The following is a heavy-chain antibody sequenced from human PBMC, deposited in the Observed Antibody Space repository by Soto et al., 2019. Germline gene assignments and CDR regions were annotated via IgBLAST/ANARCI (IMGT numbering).Heavy chain of an antibody. CDR3: ARGSSSWYYPSVVAY. V-gene: IGHV3-74*01. CDR1: GFTFSSYW. J-gene: IGHJ4*02. CDR2: INSDGSST. Sequence: EVQLVESGGGLVQPGGSLRLSCAASGFTFSSYWMHWVRQAPGKGLVWVSRINSDGSSTSYADSVKGRFTISRDNAKNTLYLQRNSLRAEDTAVYYCARGSSSWYYPSVVAYWGQGTLVTVSS. D-gene: IGHD6-13*01.